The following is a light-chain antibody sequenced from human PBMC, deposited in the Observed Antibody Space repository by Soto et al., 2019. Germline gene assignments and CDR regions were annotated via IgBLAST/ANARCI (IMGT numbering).Light chain of an antibody. V-gene: IGKV3-15*01. CDR2: GAS. J-gene: IGKJ1*01. CDR1: QSVSSN. CDR3: QPYNNWPPWT. Sequence: EIVMTQSPATLSVAPGERATLSCRASQSVSSNLAWYQQKPGQAPRLLIYGASTRATGIPARFSGSGSGTEFTLTISSLQSEDFAVYDYQPYNNWPPWTFGKGPKVEIK.